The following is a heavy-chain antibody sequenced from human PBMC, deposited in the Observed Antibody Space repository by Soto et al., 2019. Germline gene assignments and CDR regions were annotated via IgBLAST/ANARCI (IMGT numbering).Heavy chain of an antibody. CDR1: GYSITSGFY. D-gene: IGHD3-22*01. CDR2: ISYSAKT. J-gene: IGHJ4*02. CDR3: TRGAGAPWVRFDS. V-gene: IGHV4-38-2*01. Sequence: SETLSLTCGVSGYSITSGFYWGWVHQSPGKGLEWIGSISYSAKTFYNPSLASRLSIAVDTSMNQFSLRLTSVTAADTALYYCTRGAGAPWVRFDSWGQGTLVTVSS.